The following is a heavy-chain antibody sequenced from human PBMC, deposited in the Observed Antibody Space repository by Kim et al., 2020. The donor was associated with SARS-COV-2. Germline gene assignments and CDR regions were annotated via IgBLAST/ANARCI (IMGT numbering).Heavy chain of an antibody. J-gene: IGHJ3*02. V-gene: IGHV4-31*02. Sequence: YYNPYLKSRVNISVDTSKNQFSLKLRSVTAADAAVYYGASGETKGDAFDIWGQGTMVTVSS. CDR3: ASGETKGDAFDI. D-gene: IGHD3-10*01.